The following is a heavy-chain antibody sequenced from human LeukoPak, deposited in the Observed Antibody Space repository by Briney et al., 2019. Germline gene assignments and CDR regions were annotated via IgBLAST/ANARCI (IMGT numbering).Heavy chain of an antibody. D-gene: IGHD5-18*01. CDR1: GYTFTGDY. CDR2: INPNSGGT. Sequence: ASVKVSCKASGYTFTGDYMHWVRQAPGQGVEWMGWINPNSGGTNYAQKFQGWVTMTRDTSINTAYMELSRLRSDDTAVYYCARAPGYSYGSSFDYWGQGTLVTVSS. J-gene: IGHJ4*02. V-gene: IGHV1-2*04. CDR3: ARAPGYSYGSSFDY.